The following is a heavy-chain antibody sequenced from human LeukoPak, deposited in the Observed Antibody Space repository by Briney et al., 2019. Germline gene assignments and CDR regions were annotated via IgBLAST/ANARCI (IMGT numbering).Heavy chain of an antibody. V-gene: IGHV3-11*04. CDR2: ISTSSNTI. CDR3: AREGQWRSFDI. CDR1: GFNFSDYY. J-gene: IGHJ3*02. Sequence: GSLRLSCEASGFNFSDYYMSWIRQAPGKGLEWLSYISTSSNTIYYAESVKGRFTISRDNAKNSLYLQMNSLRAEDTAVYYCAREGQWRSFDIWGQGTMVTVSS. D-gene: IGHD6-19*01.